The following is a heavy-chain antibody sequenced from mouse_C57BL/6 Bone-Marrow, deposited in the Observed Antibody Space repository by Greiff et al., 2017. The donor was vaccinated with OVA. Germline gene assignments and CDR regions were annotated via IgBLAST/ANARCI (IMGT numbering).Heavy chain of an antibody. V-gene: IGHV14-4*01. Sequence: EVQLVESGAELVRPGASVKLSCTASGFNIKDDYMHWVKERPEQGLEWIGWIDPENGDTEYASKFQGKATITADTSSKTVYLQLSSLTSEDSAVYFCARSGNGYEYWGQGTTLTVSS. CDR1: GFNIKDDY. CDR3: ARSGNGYEY. J-gene: IGHJ2*01. D-gene: IGHD2-2*01. CDR2: IDPENGDT.